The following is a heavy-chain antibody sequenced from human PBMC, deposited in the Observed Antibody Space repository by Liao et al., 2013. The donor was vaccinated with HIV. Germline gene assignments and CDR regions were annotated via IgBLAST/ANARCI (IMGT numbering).Heavy chain of an antibody. Sequence: QVQLQESGPGLLKPSETLSLTCTVSGDSLKTYYWSWIRQPADRGLEWIGRVSVTGGAEYNPSLKSRVSISADTSSNHVSLKLTSVTAADTAVYYCARVQWXPAPNWYSDLWGRGTLVIVSS. J-gene: IGHJ2*01. V-gene: IGHV4-4*07. D-gene: IGHD1-26*01. CDR1: GDSLKTYY. CDR2: VSVTGGA. CDR3: ARVQWXPAPNWYSDL.